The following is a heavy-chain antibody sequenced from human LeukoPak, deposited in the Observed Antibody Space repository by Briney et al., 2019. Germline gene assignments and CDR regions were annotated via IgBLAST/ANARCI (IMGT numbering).Heavy chain of an antibody. V-gene: IGHV3-23*01. CDR3: AKVKYYDFWSASYYFDY. CDR2: ISGSGGST. J-gene: IGHJ4*02. CDR1: GFTFSLYA. Sequence: PGGSLRLSCAASGFTFSLYAMSWVRQAPGKGLEWVSAISGSGGSTYYADSVKGRFTISRDNSKNTLYLQMNSLRAEDTAVYYCAKVKYYDFWSASYYFDYWGQGTLVTVSS. D-gene: IGHD3-3*01.